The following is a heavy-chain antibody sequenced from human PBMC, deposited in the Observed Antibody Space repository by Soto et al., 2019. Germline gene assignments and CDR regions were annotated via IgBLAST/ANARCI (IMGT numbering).Heavy chain of an antibody. D-gene: IGHD2-21*01. V-gene: IGHV4-4*07. CDR1: GGSITNHY. Sequence: PSETLSLTCSVVGGSITNHYWSWIRQSAGKGLEWIGHIYYSGNTNYNPSLESRVTMSVDTSKNQLSLKLSSATAADTAMYYCARGLHSGVKRYFAYWGQGALVTVSS. J-gene: IGHJ4*02. CDR2: IYYSGNT. CDR3: ARGLHSGVKRYFAY.